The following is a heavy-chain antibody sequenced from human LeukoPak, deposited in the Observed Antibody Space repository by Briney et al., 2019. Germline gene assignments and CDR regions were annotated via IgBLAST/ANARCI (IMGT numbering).Heavy chain of an antibody. CDR1: GFTFSSYS. CDR3: ARHAGLRFLEWLLPTDY. V-gene: IGHV3-21*01. J-gene: IGHJ4*02. CDR2: ISSSSSYI. Sequence: GGSLRLSCAASGFTFSSYSMNWVRQAPGKGLEWVSSISSSSSYIYYADSVKGRFTISRDNAKSSLYLQMNSLRAEDTAVYYCARHAGLRFLEWLLPTDYWGQGTLVTVSS. D-gene: IGHD3-3*01.